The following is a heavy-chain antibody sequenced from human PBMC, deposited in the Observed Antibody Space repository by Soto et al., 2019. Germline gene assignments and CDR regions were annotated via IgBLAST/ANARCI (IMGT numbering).Heavy chain of an antibody. CDR3: ARDHQWLGTYYFDY. V-gene: IGHV3-33*01. D-gene: IGHD6-19*01. CDR1: GFTFSSYG. J-gene: IGHJ4*02. Sequence: QVQLVESGGGVVQPGRSLRLSCAASGFTFSSYGMHWVRQAPGKGLEWVAVIWYDGSNKYYADSVKGRFTISRDNSKNTLYLQMNSLRAEDTAVYYCARDHQWLGTYYFDYWGQGTLVTVSS. CDR2: IWYDGSNK.